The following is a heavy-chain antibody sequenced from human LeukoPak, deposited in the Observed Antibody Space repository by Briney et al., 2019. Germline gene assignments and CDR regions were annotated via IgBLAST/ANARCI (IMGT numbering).Heavy chain of an antibody. CDR1: GGSFSGYS. D-gene: IGHD6-19*01. V-gene: IGHV4-34*01. CDR2: IKDSGSP. Sequence: SSETLSLTCAVYGGSFSGYSWTWIRQPPGKGLEWIGEIKDSGSPTFNPSLKSRVTVSVDTSNNQFSVRLSSLTAADTAVYYCARGRFSGLPRATTSQFDYWGQGTLVTVSS. J-gene: IGHJ4*02. CDR3: ARGRFSGLPRATTSQFDY.